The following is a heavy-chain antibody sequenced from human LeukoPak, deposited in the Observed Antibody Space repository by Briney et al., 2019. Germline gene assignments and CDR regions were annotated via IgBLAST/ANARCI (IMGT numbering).Heavy chain of an antibody. CDR2: INHSGST. CDR3: ARVLEGSSGQHWYFDL. CDR1: GGSFSGYY. D-gene: IGHD6-19*01. Sequence: SETLSLTCAVYGGSFSGYYWSWIRQPPGKGLEWIGEINHSGSTNYNPSHKSRVTISVDTSKNQFSLRLSSVTAADTAVYYCARVLEGSSGQHWYFDLRGRGTLVTVSS. V-gene: IGHV4-34*01. J-gene: IGHJ2*01.